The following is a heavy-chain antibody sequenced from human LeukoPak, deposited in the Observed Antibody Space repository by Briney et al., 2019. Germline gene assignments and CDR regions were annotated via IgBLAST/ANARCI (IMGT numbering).Heavy chain of an antibody. CDR1: GCSISSGYY. CDR2: IYHSGST. V-gene: IGHV4-38-2*01. CDR3: ARRLPYSGSYSWFDP. D-gene: IGHD1-26*01. Sequence: PSETLSLTCAVSGCSISSGYYWGWIRQPPGKGLEWIGSIYHSGSTYYNPSLKSRVTISVDTSKNQFSLKLSSVTAADTAVYYCARRLPYSGSYSWFDPWGQGTLVTVSS. J-gene: IGHJ5*02.